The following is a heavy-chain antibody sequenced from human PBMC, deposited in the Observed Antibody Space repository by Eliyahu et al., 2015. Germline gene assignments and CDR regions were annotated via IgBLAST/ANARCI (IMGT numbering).Heavy chain of an antibody. CDR2: ITPIFGTA. J-gene: IGHJ4*02. Sequence: QVQLVQSGAEVKKPGSSVKVSCKASGGTFSTYAFSWVRQAPGQGLEWVGGITPIFGTANYAQKFQGRVTITADESTSTVYMELSSLRSDDTAVYYCARPSADNNAMSKPFDYWGQGTLVTVSS. CDR3: ARPSADNNAMSKPFDY. D-gene: IGHD1-14*01. CDR1: GGTFSTYA. V-gene: IGHV1-69*01.